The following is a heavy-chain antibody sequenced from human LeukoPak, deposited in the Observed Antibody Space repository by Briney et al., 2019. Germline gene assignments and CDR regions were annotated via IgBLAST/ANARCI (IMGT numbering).Heavy chain of an antibody. Sequence: PSETLSLTCTVSGGSISSSSYYWGWIRQPPGKGLEWIGSIYYSGSTYYNPSLKSRVTISVDTSKNQFSLKLSSVTAADTAVYYCARLRITMVRGVRPSWDYWGQGTLVTVSS. CDR3: ARLRITMVRGVRPSWDY. J-gene: IGHJ4*02. CDR1: GGSISSSSYY. D-gene: IGHD3-10*01. V-gene: IGHV4-39*07. CDR2: IYYSGST.